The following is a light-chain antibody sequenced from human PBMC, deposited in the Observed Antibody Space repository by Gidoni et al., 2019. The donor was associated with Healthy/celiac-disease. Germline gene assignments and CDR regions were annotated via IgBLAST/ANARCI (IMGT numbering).Light chain of an antibody. CDR3: CSYAGSYTFEVV. V-gene: IGLV2-11*01. Sequence: QSALTQPRPVSGSPGQSVTISCTGTSSDVGGYNYVSWYPQHPGKAPKLMIYDVSKRPSGVPDRFSGSKSGNTASLTISGLQAEDEADYYCCSYAGSYTFEVVFGGGTKLTVL. J-gene: IGLJ2*01. CDR1: SSDVGGYNY. CDR2: DVS.